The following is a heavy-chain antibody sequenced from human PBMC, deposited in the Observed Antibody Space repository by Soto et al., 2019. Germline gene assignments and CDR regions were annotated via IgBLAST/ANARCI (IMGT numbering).Heavy chain of an antibody. CDR2: INSDGSSR. V-gene: IGHV3-74*01. CDR3: ARGVRNYYGMDV. J-gene: IGHJ6*02. Sequence: GGSLRLSCAASGFTFTNYWMHWVRQAPGRGLVWVSRINSDGSSRFYADSVKGRFTISRDNAENTVYLQMNSLRAEDTAVYYCARGVRNYYGMDVWGQVNTVTVSS. CDR1: GFTFTNYW.